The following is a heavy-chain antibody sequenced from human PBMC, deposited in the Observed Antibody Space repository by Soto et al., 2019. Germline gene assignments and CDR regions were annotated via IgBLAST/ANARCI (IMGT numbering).Heavy chain of an antibody. CDR2: IGGSGTNI. D-gene: IGHD6-13*01. V-gene: IGHV3-23*01. CDR3: AKRPEYSNSWYSFHP. J-gene: IGHJ5*02. Sequence: GSLRLSCAASGFTYSNFAMSWLRQAPGRGLEWVSTIGGSGTNIFYADSVKGRFTISRDNSKNTLFLQMSSLRAEDTAIYYCAKRPEYSNSWYSFHPWGQGTLVTVPS. CDR1: GFTYSNFA.